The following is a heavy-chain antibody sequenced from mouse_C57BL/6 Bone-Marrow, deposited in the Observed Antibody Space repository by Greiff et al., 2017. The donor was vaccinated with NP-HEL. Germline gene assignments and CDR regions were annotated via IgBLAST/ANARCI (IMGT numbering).Heavy chain of an antibody. CDR1: GFNITDYY. CDR3: ARSQLTRGYYYAMDY. J-gene: IGHJ4*01. Sequence: VQLKESGAELVKPGASVKLSCTASGFNITDYYMHWVKQRTEQGLEWIGRIDPEDGETKYAPKFQGKATITADTSSNTAYLQLSSLTSEDTAVYYCARSQLTRGYYYAMDYWGQGTSVTVSS. V-gene: IGHV14-2*01. D-gene: IGHD3-1*01. CDR2: IDPEDGET.